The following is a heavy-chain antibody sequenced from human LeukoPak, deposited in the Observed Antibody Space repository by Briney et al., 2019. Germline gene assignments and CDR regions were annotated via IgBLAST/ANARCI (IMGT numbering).Heavy chain of an antibody. Sequence: SETLSLTCTVSGGSLSSGGYYWSWIRQHPGKGLEWIGYIYYSGSTYYNPSLKSRVTISVDTSKNQFSLKLSSVTAADTAVYYCARASYSHSFDYWGQGTLVTVSS. J-gene: IGHJ4*02. CDR1: GGSLSSGGYY. CDR3: ARASYSHSFDY. CDR2: IYYSGST. D-gene: IGHD4-11*01. V-gene: IGHV4-31*03.